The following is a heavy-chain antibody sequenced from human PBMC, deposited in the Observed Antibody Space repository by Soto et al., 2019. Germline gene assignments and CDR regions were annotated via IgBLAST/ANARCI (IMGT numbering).Heavy chain of an antibody. CDR2: ISYDGSNK. D-gene: IGHD6-13*01. J-gene: IGHJ5*02. CDR1: GFTFSSYA. V-gene: IGHV3-30-3*01. CDR3: ARASSSWYWNWFDP. Sequence: QVQLVESGGGVVQPGRSLRLSCAASGFTFSSYAMHWVRQAPGKGLEWVAVISYDGSNKYYADSVKGRFTISRENSKNTLYLQMNSLRAENTAVYYCARASSSWYWNWFDPWGQGTLVTVSS.